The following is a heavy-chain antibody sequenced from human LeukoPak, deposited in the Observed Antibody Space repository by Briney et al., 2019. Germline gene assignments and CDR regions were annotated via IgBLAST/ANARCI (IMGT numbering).Heavy chain of an antibody. CDR1: GFTFSSYA. V-gene: IGHV3-23*01. D-gene: IGHD1-26*01. CDR3: AKDRRGSYYSVFDY. CDR2: ISGSGGST. J-gene: IGHJ4*02. Sequence: GGSLRLSCAASGFTFSSYAMSWVRQAPGKGLEWVSAISGSGGSTYYADSVKGRFTIPRDDSKNTLYLQMNSLRAEDTAVYYCAKDRRGSYYSVFDYWGQGTLVTVSS.